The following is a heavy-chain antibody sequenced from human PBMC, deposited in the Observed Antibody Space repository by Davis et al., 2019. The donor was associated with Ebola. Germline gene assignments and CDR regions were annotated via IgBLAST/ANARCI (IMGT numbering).Heavy chain of an antibody. D-gene: IGHD5-12*01. CDR3: ARGLHGYDRYTALAY. V-gene: IGHV4-34*01. J-gene: IGHJ4*02. CDR1: GGSFSGNY. CDR2: IHHSGST. Sequence: MPSETPSLTCAVYGGSFSGNYWSWIRQPPGKGLEWIGQIHHSGSTNYNPSLKSRVTISVDTSKNQFSLKLSSVTAADTAVYYCARGLHGYDRYTALAYWGQGTLVTVSS.